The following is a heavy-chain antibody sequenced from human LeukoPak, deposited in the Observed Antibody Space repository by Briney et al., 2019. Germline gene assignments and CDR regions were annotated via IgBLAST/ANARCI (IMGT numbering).Heavy chain of an antibody. CDR3: ATDLGDYGDYVRC. V-gene: IGHV3-15*01. Sequence: GGSLRLSCAASGFTFSNAWMSWVRQAPGKGLEWVGRIKSDGGTTDYAAPVKGRFSISRDDSKNTLYLQMNSLEAEDAAVYYCATDLGDYGDYVRCWGQGALVTVSS. CDR2: IKSDGGTT. J-gene: IGHJ4*02. CDR1: GFTFSNAW. D-gene: IGHD4-17*01.